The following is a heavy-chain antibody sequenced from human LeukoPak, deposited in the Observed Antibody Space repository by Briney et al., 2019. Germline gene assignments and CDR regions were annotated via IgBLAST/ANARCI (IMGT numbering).Heavy chain of an antibody. CDR1: GGSISSYY. V-gene: IGHV4-59*08. CDR3: ARRPGDAPFDY. J-gene: IGHJ4*02. CDR2: IYYSGST. D-gene: IGHD7-27*01. Sequence: SETLSLTCTVSGGSISSYYWSWIRQPPGKGLEWIGYIYYSGSTNYNPSLKSRVTISVDTSKNQFSLKLSSVTAADTAVYYCARRPGDAPFDYWGQGTLVTASS.